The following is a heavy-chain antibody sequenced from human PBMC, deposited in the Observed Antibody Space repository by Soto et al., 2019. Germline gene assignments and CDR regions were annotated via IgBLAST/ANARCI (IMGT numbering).Heavy chain of an antibody. V-gene: IGHV3-21*02. D-gene: IGHD4-4*01. CDR2: ITGSGIST. CDR1: GFFLAPIP. Sequence: VQLVESGGGLVRPGGPLRLSVAALGFFLAPIPLTWVGRAQGKGLEWVSSITGSGISTRYADSVKGRFTISRDNAKASLYLQMNSLGAEDTAVYYCVKEGISNYNEYFDYWGQGTLVTVSS. CDR3: VKEGISNYNEYFDY. J-gene: IGHJ4*02.